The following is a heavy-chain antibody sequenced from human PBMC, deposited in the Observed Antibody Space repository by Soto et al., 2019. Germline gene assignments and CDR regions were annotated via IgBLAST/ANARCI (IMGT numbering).Heavy chain of an antibody. D-gene: IGHD2-15*01. CDR1: GFTFSSYA. Sequence: GGSLRLSCAASGFTFSSYAMKWVRQAPGKGLEWVSAVTGSGGSTYYADSVKGRFTISRDNSKNTLYLQMNSLRAEDTAVYYCAKDCSGGNCHVHYWGQGTLVTVSS. CDR2: VTGSGGST. J-gene: IGHJ4*02. V-gene: IGHV3-23*01. CDR3: AKDCSGGNCHVHY.